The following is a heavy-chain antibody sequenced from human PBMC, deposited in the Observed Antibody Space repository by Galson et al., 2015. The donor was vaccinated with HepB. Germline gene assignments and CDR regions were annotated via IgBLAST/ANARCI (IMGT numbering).Heavy chain of an antibody. CDR3: ARTPMVDFWSGYPQSRYYYMDV. J-gene: IGHJ6*03. CDR2: ISAYNGNT. Sequence: SVKVSCKASGYTFTSYGISWVRQAPGQGLERMGWISAYNGNTNYAQKLQGRVTMTTDTSTSTAYMELRSLRSDDTAVYYCARTPMVDFWSGYPQSRYYYMDVWGKGTTVTVSS. D-gene: IGHD3-3*01. V-gene: IGHV1-18*01. CDR1: GYTFTSYG.